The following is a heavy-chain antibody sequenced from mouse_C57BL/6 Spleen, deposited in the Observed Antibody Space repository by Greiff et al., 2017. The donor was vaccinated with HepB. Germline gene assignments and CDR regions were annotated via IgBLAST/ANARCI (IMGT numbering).Heavy chain of an antibody. J-gene: IGHJ2*01. V-gene: IGHV1-80*01. CDR3: ASITTVVASYYFDY. CDR1: GYAFSSYW. CDR2: IYPGDGDT. Sequence: VQLQQSGAELVKPGASVKISCKASGYAFSSYWMNWVKQRPGKGLEWIGQIYPGDGDTNYNGKFKGKATLTADKSSSTAYMQLSSLTSEDSAVYFGASITTVVASYYFDYWGQGTTLTVSS. D-gene: IGHD1-1*01.